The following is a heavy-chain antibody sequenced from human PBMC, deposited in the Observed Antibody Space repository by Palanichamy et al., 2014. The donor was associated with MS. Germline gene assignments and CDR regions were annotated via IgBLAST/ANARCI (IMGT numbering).Heavy chain of an antibody. V-gene: IGHV3-33*08. Sequence: QVQLVESGGGVVQPGRSLRLSCAASGFIFGNYGMHWIRQSPDKGLEWLAVIWSEGDGKYYADSLQGRFIIARDNSKNELYLQMTSLTIDDTAVYYCARDRGLTKGSRYFDYWGQGTLVTVSS. CDR3: ARDRGLTKGSRYFDY. D-gene: IGHD3-10*01. CDR2: IWSEGDGK. CDR1: GFIFGNYG. J-gene: IGHJ4*02.